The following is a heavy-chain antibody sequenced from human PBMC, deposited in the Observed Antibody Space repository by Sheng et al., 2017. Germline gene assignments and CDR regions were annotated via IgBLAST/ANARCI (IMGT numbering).Heavy chain of an antibody. J-gene: IGHJ4*02. CDR1: GFTFSSYE. CDR2: ISSSGSSI. CDR3: ARDLPYYDRSGYAPX. V-gene: IGHV3-48*03. D-gene: IGHD3-22*01. Sequence: EVQLVESGGGLVQPGGSLRLSCAASGFTFSSYEMNWVRQAPGKGLEWISYISSSGSSIYYADSVRGRFTISRDNAKNSLNLQMNSLRAEDTAVYYCARDLPYYDRSGYAPXWGQGTQVTVSS.